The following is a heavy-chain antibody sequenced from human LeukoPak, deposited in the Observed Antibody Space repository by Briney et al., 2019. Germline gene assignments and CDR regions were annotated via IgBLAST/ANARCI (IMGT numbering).Heavy chain of an antibody. D-gene: IGHD2-15*01. CDR2: IYHSGST. J-gene: IGHJ4*02. Sequence: KPSETLSLTCAVSGYSISSGYYWGWIRQPPGKGLEWIGSIYHSGSTYYNPSLKSRVTISVDTSKNQFSLKLSSVTAADTAVYYCARGGGYCSGGSCYPSCFDYWGQGTLVTVSS. CDR1: GYSISSGYY. V-gene: IGHV4-38-2*01. CDR3: ARGGGYCSGGSCYPSCFDY.